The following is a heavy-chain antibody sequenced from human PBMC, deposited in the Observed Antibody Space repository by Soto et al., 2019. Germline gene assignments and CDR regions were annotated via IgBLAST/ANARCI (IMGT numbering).Heavy chain of an antibody. V-gene: IGHV3-33*01. J-gene: IGHJ6*02. CDR1: GFTFSSYG. Sequence: QVQLVESGGGVVQPGRSLRRSCAASGFTFSSYGMHWVRQAPGKGLEWVAVIWYDGSNKYYADSVKGRFTISRDNSKNTLYLQMNILRAEDKAVYYCARELGRSGAYYYYGMDVGGQGTTVTVSS. CDR3: ARELGRSGAYYYYGMDV. D-gene: IGHD3-10*01. CDR2: IWYDGSNK.